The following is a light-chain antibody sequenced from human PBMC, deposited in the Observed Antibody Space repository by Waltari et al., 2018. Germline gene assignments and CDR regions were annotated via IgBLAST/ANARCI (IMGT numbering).Light chain of an antibody. CDR2: EAS. V-gene: IGLV2-23*01. J-gene: IGLJ3*02. CDR1: SRDVGPYNL. Sequence: QSALTQPASVSGSPGQSISISCIGTSRDVGPYNLVSWYQHHPGKAPKLIVFEASKRPSGVSNRFSGPKAANTASLIISGLQADDEADYYCCSYAGSGSWVFGGGTKVTVI. CDR3: CSYAGSGSWV.